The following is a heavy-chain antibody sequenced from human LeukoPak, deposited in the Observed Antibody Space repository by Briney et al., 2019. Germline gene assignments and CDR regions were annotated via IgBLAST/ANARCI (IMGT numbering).Heavy chain of an antibody. CDR3: ARDMIVTITLDS. CDR2: ISGRGTTI. J-gene: IGHJ4*02. V-gene: IGHV3-48*01. D-gene: IGHD3-22*01. CDR1: GFTFNAQS. Sequence: PGGSLRLSCEASGFTFNAQSMNWVRQVPGKGLEWIAYISGRGTTIFYADSLKGRFTISRDNAKNSLYLQMNSLRAEDTAVYYCARDMIVTITLDSWGQGTPVTVSS.